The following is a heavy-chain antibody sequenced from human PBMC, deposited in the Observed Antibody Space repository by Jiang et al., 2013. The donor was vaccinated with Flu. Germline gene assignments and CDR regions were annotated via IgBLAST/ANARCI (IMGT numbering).Heavy chain of an antibody. CDR1: GDSVSSNSAA. CDR3: AREGYYDSSGYFDYYYYGMDV. D-gene: IGHD3-22*01. CDR2: TYYRSKWYN. Sequence: QTLSLTCAISGDSVSSNSAAWNWIRQSPSRGLEWLGRTYYRSKWYNDYAVSVKSRITINPDTSKNQFSLQLNSVTPEDTAVYYCAREGYYDSSGYFDYYYYGMDVWGQGTTVTVSS. J-gene: IGHJ6*02. V-gene: IGHV6-1*01.